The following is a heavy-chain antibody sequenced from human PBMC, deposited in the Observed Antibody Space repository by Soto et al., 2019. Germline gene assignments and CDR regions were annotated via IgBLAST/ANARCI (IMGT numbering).Heavy chain of an antibody. CDR3: ARDRNPRSSSSSEPYFDY. Sequence: NPSETLSLTCTVSGGSISSGGYYWSWIRQHPGKGLEWIGYIYYSGSTYYNPSLKSRVTISVDTSKNQFSLKLSSVTAADTAVYYCARDRNPRSSSSSEPYFDYWGQGTLVTVSS. J-gene: IGHJ4*02. D-gene: IGHD6-6*01. CDR1: GGSISSGGYY. V-gene: IGHV4-31*03. CDR2: IYYSGST.